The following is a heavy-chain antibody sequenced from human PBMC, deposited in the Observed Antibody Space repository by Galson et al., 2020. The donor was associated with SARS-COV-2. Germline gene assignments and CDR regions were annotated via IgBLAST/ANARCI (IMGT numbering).Heavy chain of an antibody. CDR1: GFTFNSYE. Sequence: TGGSLRLSCAASGFTFNSYEINWVRQAPGKGLEWVSYISRSGSTIYYADSVKGRFTISRDDAKNSMYLQMNSLRAEDTAVYYCARDSIGVGGTKLDYWGQGTLVTCSS. CDR3: ARDSIGVGGTKLDY. J-gene: IGHJ4*02. D-gene: IGHD1-26*01. V-gene: IGHV3-48*03. CDR2: ISRSGSTI.